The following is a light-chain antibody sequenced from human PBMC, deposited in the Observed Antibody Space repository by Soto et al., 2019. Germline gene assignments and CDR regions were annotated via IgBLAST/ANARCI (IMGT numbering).Light chain of an antibody. CDR1: QTVGWS. CDR3: QQRSNWT. J-gene: IGKJ1*01. Sequence: EIVMTQSPATLSLSPGEGATLSCRASQTVGWSLAWYQQKRGQAPRLLIYGASTRVAGIPARFSGSGSGTDFTLTISSLEPEDFAVYYCQQRSNWTFGQGTKVDIK. CDR2: GAS. V-gene: IGKV3-11*01.